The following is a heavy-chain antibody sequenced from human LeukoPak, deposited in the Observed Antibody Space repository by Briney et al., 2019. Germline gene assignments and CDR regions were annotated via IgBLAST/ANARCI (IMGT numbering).Heavy chain of an antibody. J-gene: IGHJ5*02. CDR1: GYTFTSYG. CDR2: ISAYNGNT. Sequence: ASVKVSCKASGYTFTSYGISWVRQAPGQGLEWMGWISAYNGNTNYAQKLQGRVTMTTDTSTSTAYMELSRLRSDDTAVYYCARGGCSSTSCYRQDWFDPWGQGTLVTVSS. D-gene: IGHD2-2*02. CDR3: ARGGCSSTSCYRQDWFDP. V-gene: IGHV1-18*01.